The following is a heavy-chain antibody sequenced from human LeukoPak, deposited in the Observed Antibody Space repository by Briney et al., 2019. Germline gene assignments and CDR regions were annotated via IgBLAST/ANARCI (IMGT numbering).Heavy chain of an antibody. V-gene: IGHV4-39*07. CDR1: GGSISSSSYY. J-gene: IGHJ4*02. CDR3: ARGEDTAVDY. D-gene: IGHD3-16*01. CDR2: IYYSGIT. Sequence: AETLSLTCTVSGGSISSSSYYWGWIRQPPGKGLEWIGSIYYSGITYYNPSLKSRVTISVDTSKNKFSLKLSSVTAADTAVYYCARGEDTAVDYWGQGTLVTVSS.